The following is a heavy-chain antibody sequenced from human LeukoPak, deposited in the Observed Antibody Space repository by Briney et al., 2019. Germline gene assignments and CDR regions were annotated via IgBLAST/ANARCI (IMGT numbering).Heavy chain of an antibody. D-gene: IGHD3-3*01. Sequence: SETLSLTCSVSRGSITHYYWSWIRQPPGKGLEWIGYIYYSGTTKYNPSLERRVTMSVDTSKNQFSLKLSSVAAADTAVYYCARRYDFGSSYFASPGWYFDYWGRGSLVTVSS. J-gene: IGHJ4*02. V-gene: IGHV4-59*01. CDR3: ARRYDFGSSYFASPGWYFDY. CDR2: IYYSGTT. CDR1: RGSITHYY.